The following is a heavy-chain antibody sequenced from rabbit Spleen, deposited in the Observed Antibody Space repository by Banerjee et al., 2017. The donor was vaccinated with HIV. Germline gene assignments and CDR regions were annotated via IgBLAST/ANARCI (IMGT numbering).Heavy chain of an antibody. D-gene: IGHD4-1*01. CDR2: SNTISGDT. CDR1: GFSFSNKVV. V-gene: IGHV1S40*01. CDR3: ARDLTGVIGWNFGW. Sequence: QSLEESGGGLVKPGASLTLTCTASGFSFSNKVVLCWVRQAPGKGLEWIACSNTISGDTVHATWAKGRFTISKASWTTVTLEMTSLTAADTATYFCARDLTGVIGWNFGWWGQGTLVTVS. J-gene: IGHJ3*01.